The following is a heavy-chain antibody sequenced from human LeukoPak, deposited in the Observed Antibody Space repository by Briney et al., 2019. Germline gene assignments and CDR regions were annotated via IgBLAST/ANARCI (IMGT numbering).Heavy chain of an antibody. D-gene: IGHD3-3*01. CDR3: ARMPPNDFWPKTYYLDY. J-gene: IGHJ4*02. V-gene: IGHV1-2*02. Sequence: ASVKVSCKASGYTFTGYYMHWMRQAPGQGLEWMGWINPNSGGTNYAQKFQGRVTMTRDTSISTAYMELSRLRSDDTAVYYCARMPPNDFWPKTYYLDYWGQGTPVTVSS. CDR2: INPNSGGT. CDR1: GYTFTGYY.